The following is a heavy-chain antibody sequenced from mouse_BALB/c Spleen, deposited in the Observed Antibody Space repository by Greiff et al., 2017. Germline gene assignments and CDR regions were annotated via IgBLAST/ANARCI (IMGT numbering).Heavy chain of an antibody. V-gene: IGHV1-12*01. J-gene: IGHJ4*01. Sequence: QVQLQQPGAELVKPGASVKMSCKASGYTFTSYNMHWVKQTPGQGLEWIGAIYPGNGDTSYNQKFKGKATLTADKSSSTAYMQLSSLTSEDSAVYYCARKQYGNYEDAMDYWGQGTSVTVSS. D-gene: IGHD2-10*02. CDR1: GYTFTSYN. CDR2: IYPGNGDT. CDR3: ARKQYGNYEDAMDY.